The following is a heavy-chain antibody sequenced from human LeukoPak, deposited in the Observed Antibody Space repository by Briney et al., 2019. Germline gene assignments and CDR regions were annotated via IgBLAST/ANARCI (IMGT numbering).Heavy chain of an antibody. J-gene: IGHJ6*03. CDR1: GFTFSSYG. V-gene: IGHV3-30*18. CDR3: AKSGGRPYYYYYMDV. Sequence: GGSLRLSCAASGFTFSSYGMHWVRQAPGKGLEWVAVISYDGSNKYYADSVKGRFTISRDNSKNTLYLQMNSLRAEDTAVYYCAKSGGRPYYYYYMDVWGKGTTVTVSS. CDR2: ISYDGSNK. D-gene: IGHD3-10*01.